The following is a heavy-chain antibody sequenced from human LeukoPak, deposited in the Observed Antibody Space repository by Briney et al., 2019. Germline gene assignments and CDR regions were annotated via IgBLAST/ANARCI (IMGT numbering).Heavy chain of an antibody. CDR1: GFTFSNSA. J-gene: IGHJ4*02. D-gene: IGHD6-19*01. Sequence: PWWSLRLSWAASGFTFSNSAMYWVRQAPGKGLEFVSVISTNGDRTYYADSVKGRFTISRDNFKNTLYLQMGSLRADDMAVYYCARGVAISSSGWYDTFDYWGQGALVTISS. CDR2: ISTNGDRT. CDR3: ARGVAISSSGWYDTFDY. V-gene: IGHV3-64*02.